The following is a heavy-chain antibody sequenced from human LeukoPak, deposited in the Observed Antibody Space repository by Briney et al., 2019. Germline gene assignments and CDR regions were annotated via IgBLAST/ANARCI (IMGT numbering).Heavy chain of an antibody. V-gene: IGHV1-69*05. D-gene: IGHD3-10*01. CDR1: GGTFSSYA. CDR3: ARENYGSGSYDY. CDR2: IIPIFGTA. J-gene: IGHJ4*02. Sequence: ASVKVSCKASGGTFSSYAISWVRQAPGQGLEWMGGIIPIFGTANYAQKFQGRVTITTDESTSTAYMELSSLRSEDTAVYYCARENYGSGSYDYWGQGTLVTVSS.